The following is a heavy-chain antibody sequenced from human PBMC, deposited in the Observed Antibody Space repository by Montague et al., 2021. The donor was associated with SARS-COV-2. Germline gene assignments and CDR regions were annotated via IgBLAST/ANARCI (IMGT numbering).Heavy chain of an antibody. CDR3: ARDTYSSTSGTLDF. D-gene: IGHD6-13*01. CDR1: GFTFSSHG. J-gene: IGHJ4*02. CDR2: MWYDGSKE. V-gene: IGHV3-33*01. Sequence: PLRLSCAASGFTFSSHGMHWVRQAPGKGLEWVAVMWYDGSKENYADSVKGRFTISRDNSEHMLYLQLNSLRAEDTAVYYCARDTYSSTSGTLDFWGRGTLVTVSS.